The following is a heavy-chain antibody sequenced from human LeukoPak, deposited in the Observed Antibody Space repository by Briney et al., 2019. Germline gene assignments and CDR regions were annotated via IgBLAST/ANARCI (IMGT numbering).Heavy chain of an antibody. CDR1: GGSISSSSYY. V-gene: IGHV4-39*01. CDR2: IYYSGST. Sequence: PSETLSLTCTVSGGSISSSSYYWGWIRQPPGKGLEWIGSIYYSGSTYYNPSLKSRVTISVDTSKNQFSLKLSPVTAADTAVYYCARLGLYGSGSYWGQGTLVTVSS. D-gene: IGHD3-10*01. CDR3: ARLGLYGSGSY. J-gene: IGHJ4*02.